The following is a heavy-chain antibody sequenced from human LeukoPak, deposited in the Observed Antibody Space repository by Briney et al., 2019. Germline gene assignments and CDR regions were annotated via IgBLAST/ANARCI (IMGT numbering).Heavy chain of an antibody. J-gene: IGHJ4*02. CDR3: ASSGSYRFDY. CDR1: GFTFSSYS. CDR2: ITASGTAM. D-gene: IGHD1-26*01. V-gene: IGHV3-48*02. Sequence: GGSLRLSCAASGFTFSSYSMNWVRQAPGKGLEWVSHITASGTAMFYADSVKGRFTISRDNAKNSLYLQMNSLRDEDTAVCYCASSGSYRFDYWGQGTLVTVSS.